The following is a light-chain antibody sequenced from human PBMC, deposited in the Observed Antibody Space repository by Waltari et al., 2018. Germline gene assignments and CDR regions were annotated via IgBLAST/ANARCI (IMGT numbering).Light chain of an antibody. CDR1: SSDVGGYNY. CDR3: SSYTSSSTQV. J-gene: IGLJ1*01. CDR2: DVG. V-gene: IGLV2-14*03. Sequence: QSALTQPASVSGSPGQSITISCTGTSSDVGGYNYVSWYQQHPGNAPKLMIYDVGNRPSGVSNRFSGSKSGNTASLTISGLQAEDEADYYCSSYTSSSTQVFGTGTKVTVL.